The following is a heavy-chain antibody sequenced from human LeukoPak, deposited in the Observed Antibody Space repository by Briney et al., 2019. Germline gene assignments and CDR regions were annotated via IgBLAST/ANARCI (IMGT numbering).Heavy chain of an antibody. CDR2: INHSRST. V-gene: IGHV4-34*01. Sequence: SETLSLTCAVYGGSFSGYYWSWIRQPPGKGLEWIGEINHSRSTKYNPSLKSRVTISVDTSKNQFSLKLSSVTAADTAVYYCARRLGRKFGERFYYYHYMDVWGKGTTVTISS. CDR3: ARRLGRKFGERFYYYHYMDV. CDR1: GGSFSGYY. J-gene: IGHJ6*03. D-gene: IGHD3-10*01.